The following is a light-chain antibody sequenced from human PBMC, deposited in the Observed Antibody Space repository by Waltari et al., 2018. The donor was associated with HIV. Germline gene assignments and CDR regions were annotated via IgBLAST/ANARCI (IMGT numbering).Light chain of an antibody. CDR3: STWDDSLNGRV. V-gene: IGLV1-44*01. CDR2: SDN. CDR1: SSNIGSRS. J-gene: IGLJ3*02. Sequence: QSVLTQPPSASGTPGQWVTISCSGSSSNIGSRSVNWYQQLPGTAPKLLIYSDNQLAAGVPGRLTGATSGTTASLAISGRQSEDEDDYYCSTWDDSLNGRVFGGGTKLTVL.